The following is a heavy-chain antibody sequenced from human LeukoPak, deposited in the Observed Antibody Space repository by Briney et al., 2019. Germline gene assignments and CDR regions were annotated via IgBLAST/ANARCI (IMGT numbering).Heavy chain of an antibody. V-gene: IGHV4-59*01. J-gene: IGHJ5*02. D-gene: IGHD4-17*01. CDR1: DGFITNYY. CDR3: ATGYGDFRVEGRYFYS. Sequence: MASETLSLTCTVSDGFITNYYWSWVRQPPGKGLEFIGYVHYSGTTNYNPSLRSRVTISIDTSKKHFFLKLNSVTAADTAVYYCATGYGDFRVEGRYFYSWGQGTLVTVSS. CDR2: VHYSGTT.